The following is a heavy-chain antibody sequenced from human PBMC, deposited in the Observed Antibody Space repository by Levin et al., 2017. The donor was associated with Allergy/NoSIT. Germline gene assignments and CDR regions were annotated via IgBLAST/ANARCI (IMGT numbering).Heavy chain of an antibody. J-gene: IGHJ4*02. CDR2: ISAYNGNT. Sequence: ASVKVSCKASGYTFTSYGISWVRQAPGQGLEWMGWISAYNGNTNYAQKLQGRVTMTTDTSTSTAYMELRSLRSDDTAVYYCARAGRWFGELLYDSGDYWGQGTLVTVSS. CDR3: ARAGRWFGELLYDSGDY. D-gene: IGHD3-10*01. CDR1: GYTFTSYG. V-gene: IGHV1-18*01.